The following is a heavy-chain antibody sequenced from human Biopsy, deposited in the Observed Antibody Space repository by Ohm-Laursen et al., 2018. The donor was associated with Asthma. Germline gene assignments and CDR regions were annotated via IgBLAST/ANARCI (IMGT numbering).Heavy chain of an antibody. CDR2: ISWNSATI. Sequence: SLRLSCAASGFKFDEYTMHWVRQAREKGLEWVSGISWNSATIGYVDSVEGRFTISRDNAKNSVFLHMDSLRPEDTAFYYCAKVRSDWVITESFDYWGQGDLVTVSS. D-gene: IGHD3-22*01. CDR3: AKVRSDWVITESFDY. J-gene: IGHJ4*02. V-gene: IGHV3-9*01. CDR1: GFKFDEYT.